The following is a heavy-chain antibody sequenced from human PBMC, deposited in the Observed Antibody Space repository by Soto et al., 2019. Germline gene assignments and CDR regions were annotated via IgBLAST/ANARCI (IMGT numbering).Heavy chain of an antibody. CDR2: ISSGSTYI. CDR1: GFTFNTYT. J-gene: IGHJ4*02. V-gene: IGHV3-21*01. Sequence: EVQLVESGGGLVKPGGSLRLSCAASGFTFNTYTMHWVHQAPGKGLEWVSAISSGSTYIYYTDSLKGRFTISRDNAKNSLYLQMNSLRVEDTAVYYCATLGRERDDYWGQGTLVTVSS. D-gene: IGHD1-1*01. CDR3: ATLGRERDDY.